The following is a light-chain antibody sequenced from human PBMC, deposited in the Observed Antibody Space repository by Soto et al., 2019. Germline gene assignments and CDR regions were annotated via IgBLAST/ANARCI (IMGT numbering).Light chain of an antibody. V-gene: IGKV1-9*01. CDR2: AAS. CDR1: QGISSY. CDR3: QQLNSYPLT. J-gene: IGKJ4*01. Sequence: DIQMTQSPSTLSATAGARVTITCRASQGISSYLGWYQQKPGKAPKLLIYAASTLQSGVPSRFSGSGSGTDFTLTISSLQPEDFATYYCQQLNSYPLTFGGGTKVDIK.